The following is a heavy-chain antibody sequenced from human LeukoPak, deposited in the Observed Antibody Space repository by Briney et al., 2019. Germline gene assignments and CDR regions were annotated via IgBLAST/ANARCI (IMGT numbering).Heavy chain of an antibody. V-gene: IGHV3-13*01. CDR1: GFTFSSYD. CDR3: ARGKKTVTTDYGMDV. J-gene: IGHJ6*02. Sequence: PGRSLRLSCAASGFTFSSYDMHWVRQVTGKGLEWVSAIGTAGDTYYPGSVKGRFTISRENAKNSLYLQMNSLRAEDTAVYYCARGKKTVTTDYGMDVWGQGTTVTVSS. D-gene: IGHD4-17*01. CDR2: IGTAGDT.